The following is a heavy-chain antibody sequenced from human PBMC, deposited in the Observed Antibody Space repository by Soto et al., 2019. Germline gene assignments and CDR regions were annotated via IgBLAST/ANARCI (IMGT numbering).Heavy chain of an antibody. D-gene: IGHD5-18*01. Sequence: GASVQVSCKASGYTFTSYGISWVRQAPGQGLEWMGWICAYNGNTNYAPKLQGRVTMTADTSTSTAYMERSSLRSFYTAVYYCARDQYRTRGYGLGYWGQGALATVSS. V-gene: IGHV1-18*01. CDR2: ICAYNGNT. CDR1: GYTFTSYG. CDR3: ARDQYRTRGYGLGY. J-gene: IGHJ4*02.